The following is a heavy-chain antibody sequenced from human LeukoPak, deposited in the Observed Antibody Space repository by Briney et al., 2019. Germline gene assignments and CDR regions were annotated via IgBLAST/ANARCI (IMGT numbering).Heavy chain of an antibody. CDR3: ARDRYYYDTSGSIRFDY. CDR1: GGSISSYY. V-gene: IGHV4-4*07. CDR2: IYTSGNT. Sequence: SETLSLTCTASGGSISSYYWSWIRQPAGKGLEWIGRIYTSGNTNYNPSLKSRVTMSVDTSKNQFSLKLSSVTAADTAVYYCARDRYYYDTSGSIRFDYWGQGTLVTVSS. D-gene: IGHD3-22*01. J-gene: IGHJ4*02.